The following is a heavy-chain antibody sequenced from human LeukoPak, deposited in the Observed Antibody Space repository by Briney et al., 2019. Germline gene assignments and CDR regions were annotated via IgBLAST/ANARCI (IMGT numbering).Heavy chain of an antibody. D-gene: IGHD4-11*01. J-gene: IGHJ5*02. CDR3: ARDNYSILYNWFDP. V-gene: IGHV4-4*07. CDR2: IYTSGST. Sequence: PSETLSLTCTVSGGSISSYYWSWIRQPAGKGLEWIGRIYTSGSTNYNPSLKSRVTMSVDTPKNQFSLKLSSVTAADTAVYYCARDNYSILYNWFDPWGQGTLVTVSS. CDR1: GGSISSYY.